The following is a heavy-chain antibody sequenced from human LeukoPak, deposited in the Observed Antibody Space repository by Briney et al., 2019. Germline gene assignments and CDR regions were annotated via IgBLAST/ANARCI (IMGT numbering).Heavy chain of an antibody. D-gene: IGHD5-12*01. J-gene: IGHJ4*02. CDR3: ARVSGFERKDSFSY. CDR1: AYTFTSYD. V-gene: IGHV1-8*01. Sequence: ASVKVSCKASAYTFTSYDINWVRQATGQGLEWMGWMNPNSGNTGYAQRFQGRVTMTRDNSISTAYMELSNLTSEETAVYFCARVSGFERKDSFSYWGQGTLVTVSS. CDR2: MNPNSGNT.